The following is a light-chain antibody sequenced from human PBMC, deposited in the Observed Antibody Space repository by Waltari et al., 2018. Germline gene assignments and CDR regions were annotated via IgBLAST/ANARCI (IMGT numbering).Light chain of an antibody. CDR1: QSIGNN. V-gene: IGKV3D-15*02. J-gene: IGKJ1*01. Sequence: EIVMTQSPATLSLSAWDRAALSCTASQSIGNNVAWYQQKPRQAPRLLLYAASTRANGVPSRFSGSGSGTEFSLAISSLQSDDFGVYYCHQYNDRPWTFGQGTRVEF. CDR3: HQYNDRPWT. CDR2: AAS.